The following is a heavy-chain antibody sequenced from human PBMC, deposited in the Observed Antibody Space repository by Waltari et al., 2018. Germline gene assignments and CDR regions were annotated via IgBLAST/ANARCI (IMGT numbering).Heavy chain of an antibody. V-gene: IGHV4-61*02. Sequence: QVQLQESGPGLVKPSQTLSLTCTVSGGFISSGSYYWNCIRQPAGKGREWIGRIFSSGTTTYNPSLKTRVTISVDTSKNQFSLELTSATAADTAVYYCARYCSSGTCYERGDNAFDIWGQGTAVTVSS. D-gene: IGHD2-2*01. CDR2: IFSSGTT. CDR3: ARYCSSGTCYERGDNAFDI. CDR1: GGFISSGSYY. J-gene: IGHJ3*02.